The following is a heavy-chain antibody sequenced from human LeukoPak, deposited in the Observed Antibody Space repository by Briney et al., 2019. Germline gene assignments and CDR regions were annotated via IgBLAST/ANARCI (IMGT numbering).Heavy chain of an antibody. Sequence: PGGSLRLSCAASGFTFSSYWVSWVRQAPGKGLEWVANIKQEGSEKYYVDSVKGRFTISRDNAKNSLYLQMNSLRAEDTAVYYCATENDDAFDIWGQGTMVTVSS. V-gene: IGHV3-7*03. D-gene: IGHD1-1*01. CDR3: ATENDDAFDI. CDR2: IKQEGSEK. CDR1: GFTFSSYW. J-gene: IGHJ3*02.